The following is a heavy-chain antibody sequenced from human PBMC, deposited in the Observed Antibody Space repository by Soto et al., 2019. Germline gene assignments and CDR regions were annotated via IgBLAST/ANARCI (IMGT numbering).Heavy chain of an antibody. CDR1: GGSLSGYY. Sequence: QVQLQQWGAGLLKPSETLSLTCAVSGGSLSGYYWSWIRQSPGKGLEWIGEINHSGTTNFNPSLKSRVPISFDTSKNQFSLKLSSLTAADTAVYYCARGRSHYGAGSLDWFDPWGQGTRVTVSS. CDR2: INHSGTT. J-gene: IGHJ5*02. CDR3: ARGRSHYGAGSLDWFDP. V-gene: IGHV4-34*02. D-gene: IGHD3-10*01.